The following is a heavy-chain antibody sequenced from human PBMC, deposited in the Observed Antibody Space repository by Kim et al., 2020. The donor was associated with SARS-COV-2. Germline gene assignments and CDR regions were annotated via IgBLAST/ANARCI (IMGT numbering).Heavy chain of an antibody. J-gene: IGHJ4*02. CDR2: IYYSGST. D-gene: IGHD4-17*01. CDR1: GGSISSSSYY. V-gene: IGHV4-39*07. Sequence: SETLSLTCTVSGGSISSSSYYWGWIRQPPGKGLEWIGSIYYSGSTYYNPSLKSRVTISVDTSKNQFSLKLSSVTAADTAVYYCARDSAYGGTEKDYWGQGTRVNVSS. CDR3: ARDSAYGGTEKDY.